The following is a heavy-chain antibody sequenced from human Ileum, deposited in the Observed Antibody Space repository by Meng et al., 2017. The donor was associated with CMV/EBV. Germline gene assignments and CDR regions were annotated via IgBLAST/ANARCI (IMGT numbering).Heavy chain of an antibody. CDR3: ARNKGGQWLVPDMF. CDR2: ILPINGDT. V-gene: IGHV1-2*02. D-gene: IGHD6-19*01. Sequence: QVQRRQGGAKVKTTGASVHVSCEASGYSFITYYINGVRQAPGQGVEWIVCILPINGDTDHAQKFQGRGTMTTDTSTTTAYLELRSLNSDDTAIYYCARNKGGQWLVPDMFWGQGTLVTVSS. CDR1: GYSFITYY. J-gene: IGHJ1*01.